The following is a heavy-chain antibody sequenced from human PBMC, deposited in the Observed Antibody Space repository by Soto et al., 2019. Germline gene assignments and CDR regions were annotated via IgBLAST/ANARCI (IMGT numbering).Heavy chain of an antibody. CDR1: GYTFTGYY. V-gene: IGHV1-2*02. Sequence: ASVKVSCKASGYTFTGYYMHWVRQAPGQGLEWMGWINPNSGGTNYAQKFQGRVTMTRDTSISTAYMELSRLRSDDTAVYYCARDLKGWLRYYYYYGMDVWGQGTTVTVSS. J-gene: IGHJ6*02. D-gene: IGHD5-12*01. CDR2: INPNSGGT. CDR3: ARDLKGWLRYYYYYGMDV.